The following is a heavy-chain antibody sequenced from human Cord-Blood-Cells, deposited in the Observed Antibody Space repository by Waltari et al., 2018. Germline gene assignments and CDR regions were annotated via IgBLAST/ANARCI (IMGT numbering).Heavy chain of an antibody. J-gene: IGHJ2*01. CDR1: GGSISSGDYY. CDR3: ARGYYDSSGYYYWYFDL. Sequence: QVQLQESGPGLVKPSQTLSLTCTVSGGSISSGDYYWSWIRQPPGKGLEWIGYIYYGGGTYYNPSLKSRVTISVDTSKNQFSLKLSSVTAADTAVYYCARGYYDSSGYYYWYFDLWGRGTLVTVSS. V-gene: IGHV4-30-4*08. CDR2: IYYGGGT. D-gene: IGHD3-22*01.